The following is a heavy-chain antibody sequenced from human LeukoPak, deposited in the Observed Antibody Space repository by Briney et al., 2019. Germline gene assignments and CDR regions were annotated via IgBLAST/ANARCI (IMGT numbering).Heavy chain of an antibody. V-gene: IGHV1-45*02. J-gene: IGHJ3*02. CDR2: ITPFNGNT. CDR1: GYTFTYRY. Sequence: ASVKVSCKASGYTFTYRYLHWVRQAPGQALEWMGWITPFNGNTNYAQKFQDRVTITRDRSMRTAYMELSSLRSEDTAMYYCARSKFTENAFDIWGQGTMVTVSS. CDR3: ARSKFTENAFDI.